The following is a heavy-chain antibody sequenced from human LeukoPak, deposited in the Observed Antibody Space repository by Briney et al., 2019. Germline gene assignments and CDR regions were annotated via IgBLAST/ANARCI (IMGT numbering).Heavy chain of an antibody. D-gene: IGHD1-26*01. CDR3: AKDRARGGATDFDY. CDR2: ISGSGGST. J-gene: IGHJ4*02. Sequence: PGGSLRLSCVASGFTFSSYAMSWVRQAPGKGLEWVSGISGSGGSTYYADSVKGRFTISRDNSKDTLYLQMNSLRAEDTAIYYCAKDRARGGATDFDYWGQGTLVTVSS. V-gene: IGHV3-23*01. CDR1: GFTFSSYA.